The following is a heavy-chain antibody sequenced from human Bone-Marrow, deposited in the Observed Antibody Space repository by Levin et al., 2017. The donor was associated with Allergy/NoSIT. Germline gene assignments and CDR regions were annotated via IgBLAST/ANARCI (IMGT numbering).Heavy chain of an antibody. CDR2: VKIQPDGGTT. CDR1: GFRFVKAW. CDR3: AKEPRITVYEVLLKGGLEP. D-gene: IGHD3-3*01. V-gene: IGHV3-15*01. Sequence: GGSLRLSCTASGFRFVKAWMSWVRQTPGKGLDWVGRVKIQPDGGTTEYAAPLKCRISISRDDSKNVTYLEMSSLKTSDTGIFYFAKEPRITVYEVLLKGGLEPWGQRTQVIVSS. J-gene: IGHJ5*02.